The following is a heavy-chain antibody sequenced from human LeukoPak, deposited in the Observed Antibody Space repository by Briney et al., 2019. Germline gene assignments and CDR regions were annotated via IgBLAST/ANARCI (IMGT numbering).Heavy chain of an antibody. V-gene: IGHV1-18*01. Sequence: ASVKVSCKASGYTFASYGISWVRQAPGQGLEWMGWISPYNGNINYAQKFQGRITMTTETPTGTAYMNLRSLRSDDTAVYYCARVYSASKLRGCSYLYWGQGTLVTVSS. J-gene: IGHJ4*02. D-gene: IGHD5-18*01. CDR3: ARVYSASKLRGCSYLY. CDR2: ISPYNGNI. CDR1: GYTFASYG.